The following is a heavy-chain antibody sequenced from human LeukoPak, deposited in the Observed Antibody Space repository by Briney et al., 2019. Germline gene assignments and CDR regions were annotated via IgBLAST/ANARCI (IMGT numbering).Heavy chain of an antibody. D-gene: IGHD3-3*01. J-gene: IGHJ3*02. V-gene: IGHV1-2*02. CDR3: ARDFSDYDFWSGYPTEDDAFDI. CDR1: GYTFTGYY. Sequence: ASVKVSCKASGYTFTGYYMHWVRQAPGQGLEWMGWINPNSGGTNYAQKFQGRVTMTRDTSISTAYMELSRLRSDDTAVYYCARDFSDYDFWSGYPTEDDAFDIWGQGTMVTVSS. CDR2: INPNSGGT.